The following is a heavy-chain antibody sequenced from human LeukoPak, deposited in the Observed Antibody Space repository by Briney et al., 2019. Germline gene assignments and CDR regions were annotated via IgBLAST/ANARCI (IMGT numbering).Heavy chain of an antibody. J-gene: IGHJ4*02. CDR1: GGSISSDGYY. V-gene: IGHV4-31*03. D-gene: IGHD3-10*01. CDR3: ARIPFSGSYYDY. Sequence: PSQTLSLTCTVSGGSISSDGYYWGWVRQHPGKGLESIGYISYSGSTYYSPSLKSRLTISVDTSKNQFSLKLSSVTAADTAIYYCARIPFSGSYYDYWGQGTLVTVSS. CDR2: ISYSGST.